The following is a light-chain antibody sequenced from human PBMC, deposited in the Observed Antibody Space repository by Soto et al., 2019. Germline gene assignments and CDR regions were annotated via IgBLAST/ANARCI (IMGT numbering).Light chain of an antibody. CDR3: CSYFGSSILM. CDR2: EVN. CDR1: SSDVGLYNL. Sequence: QSALTQPASVSGSPGQSITISCTGTSSDVGLYNLVSWYQQLPGKAPKLIIYEVNERPSGISDRFSGSKSGNTASLTISGLQDEAEADYYCCSYFGSSILMFGGGTKVTVL. J-gene: IGLJ3*02. V-gene: IGLV2-23*02.